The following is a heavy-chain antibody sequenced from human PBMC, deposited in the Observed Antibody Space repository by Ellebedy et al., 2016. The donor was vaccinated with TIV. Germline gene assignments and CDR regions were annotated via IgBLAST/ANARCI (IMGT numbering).Heavy chain of an antibody. V-gene: IGHV1-2*04. CDR1: GYTFTGYY. Sequence: ASVKVSCXASGYTFTGYYMHWVRQAPGQGLEWMGWINPNSGGTNYAQKFQGWVTMTRDTSISTAYMELSRLRSDDTAVYYCARGRPYNWNDSYGMDVWGQGTTVTVSS. CDR2: INPNSGGT. D-gene: IGHD1-1*01. CDR3: ARGRPYNWNDSYGMDV. J-gene: IGHJ6*02.